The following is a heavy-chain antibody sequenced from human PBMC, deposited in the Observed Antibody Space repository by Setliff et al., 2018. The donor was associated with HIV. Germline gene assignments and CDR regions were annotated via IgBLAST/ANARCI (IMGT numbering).Heavy chain of an antibody. D-gene: IGHD2-2*02. CDR1: GDSITNDDYY. Sequence: SETLSLTCTVSGDSITNDDYYCGWIRQPPGKGLEWIAIIHYNGRTYYDPSLKSRVTIFVDTSKTQFYLKLRSVTASDTAVYYCARYTSKVDWFDPWGQGTLVTVSS. CDR3: ARYTSKVDWFDP. V-gene: IGHV4-39*01. J-gene: IGHJ5*02. CDR2: IHYNGRT.